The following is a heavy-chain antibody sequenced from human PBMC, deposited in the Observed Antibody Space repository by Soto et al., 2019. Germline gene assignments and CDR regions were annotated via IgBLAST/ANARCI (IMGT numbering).Heavy chain of an antibody. V-gene: IGHV4-31*03. CDR1: GGSISSGGYY. J-gene: IGHJ6*02. CDR3: SRVGYSSSWHNYYYYGVDV. Sequence: SETLSLTCTVSGGSISSGGYYWSWIRQHPGKGLEWIGYIYYSGSTYYNPSLKSRVTISVDTSKNQFSLKLSSVTAADTAVYYCSRVGYSSSWHNYYYYGVDVWGQGTTVTVSS. D-gene: IGHD6-13*01. CDR2: IYYSGST.